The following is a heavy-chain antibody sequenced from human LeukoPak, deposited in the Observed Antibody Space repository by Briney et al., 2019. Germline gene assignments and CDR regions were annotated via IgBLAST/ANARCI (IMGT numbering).Heavy chain of an antibody. D-gene: IGHD3-3*01. CDR2: ISVSGGSP. J-gene: IGHJ5*02. Sequence: GGSLRLSCAASGFTFSSYAMMWVRQAPGKGLDRVSTISVSGGSPNYADSVKGRFTISRDNSKNTLFLQMNSLRAEDTALYYCAKGLREYDFWSGYATWGQGTLVTVSS. V-gene: IGHV3-23*01. CDR1: GFTFSSYA. CDR3: AKGLREYDFWSGYAT.